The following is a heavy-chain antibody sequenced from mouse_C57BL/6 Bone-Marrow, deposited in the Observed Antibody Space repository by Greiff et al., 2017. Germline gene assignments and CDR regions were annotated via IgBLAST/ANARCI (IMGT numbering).Heavy chain of an antibody. CDR2: IYWDDDK. Sequence: ESGPGILQSSQTLSLTCSFSGFSLSTSGMGVSWIRQPSGKGLEWLAHIYWDDDKRYNPSLKSRLTISKETSRNQVFLKITSVDTADTATYYGARKIDYGSTSYYFDYWGQGTTLTVSS. CDR3: ARKIDYGSTSYYFDY. D-gene: IGHD1-1*01. J-gene: IGHJ2*01. CDR1: GFSLSTSGMG. V-gene: IGHV8-12*01.